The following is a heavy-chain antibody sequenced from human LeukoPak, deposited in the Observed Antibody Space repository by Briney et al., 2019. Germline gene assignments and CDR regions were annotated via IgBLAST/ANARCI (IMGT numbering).Heavy chain of an antibody. D-gene: IGHD1-26*01. Sequence: PSETLSLTCTVSGGSITNYYWSWIRQPLGKGLEWIGYIYYSGSTNYNPSLKSRVTISVDTSKNQFSPSLSSVTAADTAVYYCARQRYSGSYYFDYWGQGTLVTVSS. CDR1: GGSITNYY. V-gene: IGHV4-59*08. CDR3: ARQRYSGSYYFDY. J-gene: IGHJ4*02. CDR2: IYYSGST.